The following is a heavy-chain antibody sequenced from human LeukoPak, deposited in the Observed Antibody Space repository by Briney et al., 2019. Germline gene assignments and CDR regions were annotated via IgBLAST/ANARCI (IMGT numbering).Heavy chain of an antibody. D-gene: IGHD6-13*01. CDR1: GGTFSSYA. V-gene: IGHV1-69*01. CDR3: ARGYIAAAGTSGY. CDR2: IIPIFGTA. Sequence: ASVKVSCKASGGTFSSYAISWVRQAPGQGLEWMGGIIPIFGTANYGQKFQGRVTITADESTSTAYMELSSLRSEDTAVYYCARGYIAAAGTSGYWGQGTLVTVSS. J-gene: IGHJ4*02.